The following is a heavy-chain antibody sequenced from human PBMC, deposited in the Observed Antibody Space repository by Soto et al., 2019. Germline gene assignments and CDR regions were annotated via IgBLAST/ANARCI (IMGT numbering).Heavy chain of an antibody. CDR2: INHSGST. D-gene: IGHD6-6*01. J-gene: IGHJ5*02. V-gene: IGHV4-34*01. CDR3: ARGVAARLTKGQGWFDP. Sequence: ASETLSLTCAVYGGSFSGYYWSWIRQPPGKGLEWIGEINHSGSTNYNPSLKSRVTISVDTSKNQFSLKLSSVTAADTAVYYCARGVAARLTKGQGWFDPWGQGTLVTVS. CDR1: GGSFSGYY.